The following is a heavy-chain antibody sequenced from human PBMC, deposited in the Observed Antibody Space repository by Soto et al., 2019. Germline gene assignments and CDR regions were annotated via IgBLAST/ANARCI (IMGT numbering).Heavy chain of an antibody. CDR3: ARVEYYDSSGYSDYYYYGMDV. CDR1: GGTFSSYA. CDR2: IIPIFGTA. J-gene: IGHJ6*02. Sequence: QVQLVQSGAEVKKPGSSVKVSCKASGGTFSSYAISWVRQAPGQGLEWMGGIIPIFGTANYAQKFQGRVTNTADKSTSTAYMELRSLRSEDTAVYYCARVEYYDSSGYSDYYYYGMDVWGQGTTVTVSS. D-gene: IGHD3-22*01. V-gene: IGHV1-69*06.